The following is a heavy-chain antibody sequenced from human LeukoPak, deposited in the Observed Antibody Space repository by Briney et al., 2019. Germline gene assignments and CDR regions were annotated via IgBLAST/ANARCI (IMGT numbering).Heavy chain of an antibody. J-gene: IGHJ4*02. Sequence: GGSLRLSCAASGFTFSSYEMNWVRQAPGNGLEWVSYISSSGSTIYYADSVKGRFTISRDNSKNTLYLKMNSLRAEDTAVYYCANYGYGNYFDYWGQGTLVTVSS. V-gene: IGHV3-48*03. CDR3: ANYGYGNYFDY. CDR2: ISSSGSTI. CDR1: GFTFSSYE. D-gene: IGHD5-18*01.